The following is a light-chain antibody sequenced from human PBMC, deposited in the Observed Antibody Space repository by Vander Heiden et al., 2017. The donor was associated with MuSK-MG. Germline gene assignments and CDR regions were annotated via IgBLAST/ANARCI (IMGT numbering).Light chain of an antibody. CDR2: EVS. J-gene: IGLJ2*01. V-gene: IGLV2-8*01. CDR3: SSYAGSNNVV. CDR1: SSAVGGYHH. Sequence: QSALTQPPSASGSPRQSVTISCTGTSSAVGGYHHFSWYHQHPGKPPQLLIYEVSKRPAGVADRFSGSKSGNTASLTVSGLQAEDEADYYCSSYAGSNNVVFGGGTKLTVL.